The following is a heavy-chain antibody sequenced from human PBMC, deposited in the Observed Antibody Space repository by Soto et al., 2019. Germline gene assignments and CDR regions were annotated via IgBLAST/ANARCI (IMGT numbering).Heavy chain of an antibody. CDR3: ASLSVAGPFDY. Sequence: GGSLRLSCAASGVTFSSYAMSWVRQAPGKGLEWVAVIRGNGSNTYYADSVKGRFTISRDNSKNTLYLQMNSLRAEDTAVYYCASLSVAGPFDYWGQGTLVTVSS. J-gene: IGHJ4*02. V-gene: IGHV3-33*08. CDR2: IRGNGSNT. CDR1: GVTFSSYA. D-gene: IGHD6-19*01.